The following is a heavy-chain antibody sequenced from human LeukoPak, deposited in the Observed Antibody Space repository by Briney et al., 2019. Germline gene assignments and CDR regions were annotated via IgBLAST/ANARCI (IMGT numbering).Heavy chain of an antibody. Sequence: GGSLRLSCAASGFTFSSYAMHWVRQAPGKGLEYVSAISSNGGSTYYADSVKGRFTISRDNSENTLYLQMGSLRAEDMAVYYCARSNMNGFDYWGQGTLVTVSS. CDR2: ISSNGGST. V-gene: IGHV3-64*02. D-gene: IGHD2/OR15-2a*01. CDR1: GFTFSSYA. J-gene: IGHJ4*02. CDR3: ARSNMNGFDY.